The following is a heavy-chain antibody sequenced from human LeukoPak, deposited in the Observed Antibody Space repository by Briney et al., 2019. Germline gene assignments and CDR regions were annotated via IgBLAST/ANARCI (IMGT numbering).Heavy chain of an antibody. D-gene: IGHD4-17*01. Sequence: PGGSLRLSCAASGFTFSSYWMSWVRQAPGKGLEWVANIKKDGGERYYVDSVKGRFTISRDNAKNSLYLQMNSLRGEDTAVYYCARDKLNGDSRFDFWGQGTLVTVSS. CDR2: IKKDGGER. J-gene: IGHJ4*02. CDR1: GFTFSSYW. V-gene: IGHV3-7*03. CDR3: ARDKLNGDSRFDF.